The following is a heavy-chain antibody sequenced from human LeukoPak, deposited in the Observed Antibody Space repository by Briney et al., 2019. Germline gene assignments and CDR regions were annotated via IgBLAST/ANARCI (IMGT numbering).Heavy chain of an antibody. V-gene: IGHV4-4*07. CDR3: ARDSGTTGEVKFDP. Sequence: SETLSLTCTVSGGSINSYWSWIRQPAGKGLEWIGRISGSGTITYNPALQSRLSISIDTSKNQFSLKLMSVTAADTAAYYCARDSGTTGEVKFDPWGQGTLVTVSS. J-gene: IGHJ5*02. CDR1: GGSINSY. D-gene: IGHD3-10*01. CDR2: ISGSGTI.